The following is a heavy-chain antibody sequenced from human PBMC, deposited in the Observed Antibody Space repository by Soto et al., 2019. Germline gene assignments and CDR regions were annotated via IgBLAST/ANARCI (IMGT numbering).Heavy chain of an antibody. J-gene: IGHJ3*02. CDR2: IYYSGGT. CDR1: GDSISSDF. D-gene: IGHD1-1*01. Sequence: SETLSLTCTVSGDSISSDFWSWIRERPGEGLEWIGYIYYSGGTDYNPSLKSRATILVDTSKNQLSLKLNSVTAADTAVYYCAGTNEFHIWGQRTLVPVSS. V-gene: IGHV4-59*01. CDR3: AGTNEFHI.